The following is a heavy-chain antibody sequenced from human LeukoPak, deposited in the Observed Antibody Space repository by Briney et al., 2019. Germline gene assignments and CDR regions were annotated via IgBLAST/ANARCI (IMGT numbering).Heavy chain of an antibody. CDR1: GGSFSGYY. Sequence: KPSETLSLTCAVYGGSFSGYYWSWIRQPPGKGLEWTGEINHSGSTNYNPSLKSRVTISVDTSKNQFSLKLSSVTAADTAVYYCARGTSGSYYHGQSWFDPWGQGTLVTVSS. CDR2: INHSGST. D-gene: IGHD1-26*01. CDR3: ARGTSGSYYHGQSWFDP. V-gene: IGHV4-34*01. J-gene: IGHJ5*02.